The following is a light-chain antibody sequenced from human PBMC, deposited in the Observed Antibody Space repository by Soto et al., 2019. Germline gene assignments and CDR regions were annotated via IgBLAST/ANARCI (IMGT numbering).Light chain of an antibody. CDR2: DAS. CDR3: QQHGNRHPWT. CDR1: ESVGKY. Sequence: EIVMTHSPAPLSLSPGERATLSCTASESVGKYLVWYQQKPGQAPRLLIYDASNRAPGIPTRFSGSGSGTDFTLTISGLEPEALAVYYCQQHGNRHPWTFGQGTKVEIK. J-gene: IGKJ1*01. V-gene: IGKV3D-11*02.